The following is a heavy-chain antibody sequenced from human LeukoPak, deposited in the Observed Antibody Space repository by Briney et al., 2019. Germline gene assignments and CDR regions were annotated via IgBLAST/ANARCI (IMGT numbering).Heavy chain of an antibody. V-gene: IGHV1-46*01. D-gene: IGHD2-2*01. CDR2: INPSGGST. CDR3: ARGGYCSSTSCPKYYYYYGMDV. Sequence: ASVKVSCKASGYTFTSYYMHWVRQAPGQGLEWMGIINPSGGSTSYAQKFQGRVTMTRDTSTSTVYMELSSLRSEDTAVYYCARGGYCSSTSCPKYYYYYGMDVWGQGTTVTVSS. J-gene: IGHJ6*02. CDR1: GYTFTSYY.